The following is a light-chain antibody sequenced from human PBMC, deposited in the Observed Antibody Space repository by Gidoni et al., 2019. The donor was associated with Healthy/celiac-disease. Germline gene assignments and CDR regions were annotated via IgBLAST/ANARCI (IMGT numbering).Light chain of an antibody. J-gene: IGLJ3*02. CDR1: NMGSKS. Sequence: SYVLTQPPSVSVAPGKTARITCGGNNMGSKSVHWYQQKPGQAPVLVIYYDSARPSGIPERFSGSNSGNTATLTISRVEAGDEADYYCQVWDSSSDHWVFGGGTKLTVL. V-gene: IGLV3-21*04. CDR2: YDS. CDR3: QVWDSSSDHWV.